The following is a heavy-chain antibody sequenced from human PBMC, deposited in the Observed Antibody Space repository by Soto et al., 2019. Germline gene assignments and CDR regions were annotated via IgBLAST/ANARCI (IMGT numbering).Heavy chain of an antibody. V-gene: IGHV3-53*04. CDR1: GFTVSSNY. D-gene: IGHD2-2*01. CDR3: ARAGEDIVVVPAAIHYYYYMDV. CDR2: IYSGGST. Sequence: EVQLVESGGGLVQPGGSLRLSCAASGFTVSSNYMSWVRQARGKGLEWVSVIYSGGSTYYADSVKGRFTISRHNSKNTLYLQMNSLRAEDTDVYYCARAGEDIVVVPAAIHYYYYMDVWGKGTTVTVSS. J-gene: IGHJ6*03.